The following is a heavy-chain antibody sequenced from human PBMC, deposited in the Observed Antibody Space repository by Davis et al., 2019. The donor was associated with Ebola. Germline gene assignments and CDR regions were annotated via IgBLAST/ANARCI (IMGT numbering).Heavy chain of an antibody. Sequence: ASVKVSCKASGYIFTNYGVSWLRQAPGQGLEWMGWISVIDGNTYDAQKFQGRVTISADESTSTAYMELSSLKSEDTAVYYCARGRYSDGSGFFFEQSHWGQGTLVTVSS. V-gene: IGHV1-18*01. CDR3: ARGRYSDGSGFFFEQSH. CDR1: GYIFTNYG. D-gene: IGHD3-22*01. CDR2: ISVIDGNT. J-gene: IGHJ4*02.